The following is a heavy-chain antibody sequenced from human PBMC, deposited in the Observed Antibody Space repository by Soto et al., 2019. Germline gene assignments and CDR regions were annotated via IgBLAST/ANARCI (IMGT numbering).Heavy chain of an antibody. Sequence: QLQLQESGPGLVKPSETLSLTCTVSGGSISSSSYYWGWIRQPPGKGLEWIGSIYYSGSTYYNPSLKSRVTISVDTSKNQFSLKLSSVTAADTAVYYCARHWTYYYDSSGQIAPNFDYWGQGTLVTVSS. CDR2: IYYSGST. CDR3: ARHWTYYYDSSGQIAPNFDY. J-gene: IGHJ4*02. D-gene: IGHD3-22*01. V-gene: IGHV4-39*01. CDR1: GGSISSSSYY.